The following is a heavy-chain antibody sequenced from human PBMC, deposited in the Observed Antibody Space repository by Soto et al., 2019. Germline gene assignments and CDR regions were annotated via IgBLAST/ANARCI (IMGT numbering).Heavy chain of an antibody. CDR2: IYYSGST. CDR1: GGSISSSSYY. D-gene: IGHD2-21*02. J-gene: IGHJ6*02. Sequence: QLQLQESGPGLVKPSETLSLTCTVSGGSISSSSYYWGWIRQPPGKGLEWIGSIYYSGSTYYNPSLKSRVTISVDTSKNQFSLKLSSVTAADTAVYYCAEQYGGNSGGFYYYYGMDVWGQGTTVTVSS. V-gene: IGHV4-39*01. CDR3: AEQYGGNSGGFYYYYGMDV.